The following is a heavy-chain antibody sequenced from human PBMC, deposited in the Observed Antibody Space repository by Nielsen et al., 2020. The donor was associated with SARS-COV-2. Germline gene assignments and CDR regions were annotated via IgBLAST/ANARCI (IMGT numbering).Heavy chain of an antibody. V-gene: IGHV3-7*01. CDR2: IKPDGSEK. CDR3: ARDWSRAFDV. CDR1: GFRVSQFG. Sequence: GGSLRLSCAASGFRVSQFGMHWVRQAPGKGLEWVADIKPDGSEKFYVDSVKGRFTISRDNAKNSMSLQMNSLRVEDTAVYYCARDWSRAFDVWGQGTMVTVSS. J-gene: IGHJ3*01.